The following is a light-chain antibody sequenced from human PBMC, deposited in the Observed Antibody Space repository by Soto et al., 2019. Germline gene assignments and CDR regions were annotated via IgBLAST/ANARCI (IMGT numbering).Light chain of an antibody. CDR2: DAS. CDR3: KQYDNWPWT. V-gene: IGKV3-15*01. Sequence: EIVMTQSPATLSVSPGERATLSCRASQSVSSKLAWYQQKPGQAPRFLMYDASTRATDIPARFSGSGSGTEFTLTISSLQSEDFAVYYCKQYDNWPWTFGQGTKVEFK. J-gene: IGKJ1*01. CDR1: QSVSSK.